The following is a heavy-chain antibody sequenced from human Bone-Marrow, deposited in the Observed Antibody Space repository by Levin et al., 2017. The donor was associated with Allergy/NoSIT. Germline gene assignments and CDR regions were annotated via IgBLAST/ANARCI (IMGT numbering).Heavy chain of an antibody. CDR3: ARDYSLRRYDY. CDR2: IYYSGST. V-gene: IGHV4-30-4*01. Sequence: RSQTLSLTCTVSGGSIRSGDYYWSWIRQPPGKGLEWIGYIYYSGSTYYNPSLKSRVTISVDTSKNQFSLKLSSVTAADTAVYYCARDYSLRRYDYWGQGTLVTVSS. CDR1: GGSIRSGDYY. J-gene: IGHJ4*02. D-gene: IGHD2-15*01.